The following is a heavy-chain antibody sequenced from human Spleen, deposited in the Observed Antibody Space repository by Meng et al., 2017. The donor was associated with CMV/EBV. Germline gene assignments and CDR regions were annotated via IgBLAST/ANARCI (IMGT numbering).Heavy chain of an antibody. Sequence: FSSYWMHWIRQAPGKGLVWVSRINSDGSSRNYADSVKGRFTISRDNAKNTLYLQMNSLRAEDTAVYYCSRAPPRIVVLPADGYWYFDLWGRGTLVTVSS. CDR1: FSSYW. CDR3: SRAPPRIVVLPADGYWYFDL. J-gene: IGHJ2*01. CDR2: INSDGSSR. V-gene: IGHV3-74*01. D-gene: IGHD2-2*01.